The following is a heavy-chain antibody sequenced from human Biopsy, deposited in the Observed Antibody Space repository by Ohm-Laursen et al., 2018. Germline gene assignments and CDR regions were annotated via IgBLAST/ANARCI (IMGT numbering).Heavy chain of an antibody. V-gene: IGHV1-69*11. CDR3: AREAIGYQLPCDD. CDR1: TGTFNSYG. CDR2: IIPILRTT. Sequence: ASVKVSCKSPTGTFNSYGIIWVRQAPGQGLEWMGRIIPILRTTAYAQTFLGRVTITADSPTSTVDMELTSLTSDDTAVYFCAREAIGYQLPCDDWGQGALVTVSS. D-gene: IGHD2-2*01. J-gene: IGHJ4*02.